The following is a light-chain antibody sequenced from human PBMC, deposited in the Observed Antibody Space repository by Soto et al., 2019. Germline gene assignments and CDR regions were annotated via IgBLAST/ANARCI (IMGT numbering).Light chain of an antibody. Sequence: QSALTQPASVSGSPGQSITISCTGTSSDVGSYNLVSWYQQHPGKAPKLMIYEVSKRPSGVSNRFSGSKSGNTASLTISGLQAEDVVHYSRRSYAGRSTVFGTGSKGTV. J-gene: IGLJ1*01. CDR2: EVS. CDR3: RSYAGRSTV. V-gene: IGLV2-23*02. CDR1: SSDVGSYNL.